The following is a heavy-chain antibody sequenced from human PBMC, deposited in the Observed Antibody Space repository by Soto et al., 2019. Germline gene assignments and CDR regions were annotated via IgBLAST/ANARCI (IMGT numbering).Heavy chain of an antibody. D-gene: IGHD2-2*01. CDR3: GEGGGAYCSSTSCLFSY. Sequence: EVQLLESGGGLVQPGGSLRLSCAASGFTFSSYAMSWVRQAPGKGLEWVSAISGSGGSTYYADSVKGRFTISRDNSKKRVDLEMNRLRGEDTGVFYCGEGGGAYCSSTSCLFSYWGQGTLVTVSS. CDR1: GFTFSSYA. CDR2: ISGSGGST. V-gene: IGHV3-23*01. J-gene: IGHJ4*02.